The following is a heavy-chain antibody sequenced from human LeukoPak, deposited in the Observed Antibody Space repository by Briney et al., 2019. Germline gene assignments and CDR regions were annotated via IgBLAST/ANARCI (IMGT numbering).Heavy chain of an antibody. Sequence: ASVKVSCKASGYTFAVYYIHWVRQAPGQGLEWMGWINSNSSDTNYAQTFEGRGTMTRDTSISTAFMELSSLRSDDTAMYYCARVSSSWADYWGQGTLVTVSS. V-gene: IGHV1-2*02. CDR3: ARVSSSWADY. CDR1: GYTFAVYY. J-gene: IGHJ4*02. D-gene: IGHD6-13*01. CDR2: INSNSSDT.